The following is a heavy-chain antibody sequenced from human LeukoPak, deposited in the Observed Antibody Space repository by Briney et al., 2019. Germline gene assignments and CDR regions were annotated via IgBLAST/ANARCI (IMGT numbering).Heavy chain of an antibody. V-gene: IGHV4-34*01. CDR3: ARGPFNYYDSSGYYFDY. D-gene: IGHD3-22*01. CDR2: INHSGST. Sequence: PSETLSLTCAVYGGSFSGYYWSWIRQPPGKGLEWIGEINHSGSTNYNPSLKSRVTTSVDTSKNQFSLKLSSVTAADTAVYYCARGPFNYYDSSGYYFDYWGQGTLVTVSS. CDR1: GGSFSGYY. J-gene: IGHJ4*02.